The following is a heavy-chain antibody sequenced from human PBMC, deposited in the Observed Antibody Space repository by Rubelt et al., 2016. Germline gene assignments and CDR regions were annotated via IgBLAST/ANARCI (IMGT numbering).Heavy chain of an antibody. CDR1: GYTFTNYD. Sequence: QVQLVQSGAEVKKPGASVKVSCKASGYTFTNYDINWVRQATGQGLEWMGWMNADRGNTGYAQKFQGRLTMTRNTALSTAYMELSSLGPEDTAVYYCARVLSFTSRGDSWGQGTLVTVSS. D-gene: IGHD2-2*01. CDR3: ARVLSFTSRGDS. J-gene: IGHJ4*02. CDR2: MNADRGNT. V-gene: IGHV1-8*01.